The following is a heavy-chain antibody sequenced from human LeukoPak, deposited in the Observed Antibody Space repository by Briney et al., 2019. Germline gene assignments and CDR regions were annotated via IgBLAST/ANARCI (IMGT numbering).Heavy chain of an antibody. CDR1: GFTFSSYR. D-gene: IGHD6-13*01. V-gene: IGHV3-33*01. CDR3: ARVLGSRDYYGMDV. J-gene: IGHJ6*02. Sequence: GRSLRLSCAASGFTFSSYRMHWVRQAPGKGLEWVAVIWYDGSNKYYADSVKGRFTISRDNSKNTLYLQMNSLRAEDTAVYYCARVLGSRDYYGMDVWGQGTTVTVSS. CDR2: IWYDGSNK.